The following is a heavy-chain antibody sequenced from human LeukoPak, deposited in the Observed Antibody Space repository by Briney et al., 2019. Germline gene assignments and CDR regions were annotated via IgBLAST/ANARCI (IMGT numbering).Heavy chain of an antibody. Sequence: ASVKVSCKASGYTFTGYYMHWVRQAPGQGLEWMGWINPNSGGTNYAQKFQGRVTMTRDTSISTAYMELSRLRSDDTAVYYCARDYCSSTSCYLEDAFDIWGQGTMVTVPS. CDR3: ARDYCSSTSCYLEDAFDI. CDR1: GYTFTGYY. CDR2: INPNSGGT. J-gene: IGHJ3*02. D-gene: IGHD2-2*01. V-gene: IGHV1-2*02.